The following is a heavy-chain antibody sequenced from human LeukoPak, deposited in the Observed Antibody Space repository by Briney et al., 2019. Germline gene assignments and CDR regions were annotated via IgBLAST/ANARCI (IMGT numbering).Heavy chain of an antibody. CDR2: ISSTGSYT. CDR1: GFTLSYYY. Sequence: PGGSLRLSCAASGFTLSYYYMSWIRQAPGKGLEWASYISSTGSYTNYADSVKGRFTISRDNAKNSLYLQMNSLRAEDTAVYYCARLNTNYYGSGSYFPRYNFDYWGQGTLVTVSS. D-gene: IGHD3-10*01. V-gene: IGHV3-11*03. CDR3: ARLNTNYYGSGSYFPRYNFDY. J-gene: IGHJ4*02.